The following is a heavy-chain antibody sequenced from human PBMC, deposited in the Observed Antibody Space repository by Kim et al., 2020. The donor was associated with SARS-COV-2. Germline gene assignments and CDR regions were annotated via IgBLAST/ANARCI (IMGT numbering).Heavy chain of an antibody. CDR2: IYYSGST. V-gene: IGHV4-59*01. Sequence: SETLSLTCTVSGGSISSYYWSWIRQPPGKGLEWIGYIYYSGSTNYNPSLKSRVTISVDTSKNQFSLKLSSVTAADTAVYYCARALKYDFWSGYYPGAFDIWGQGTMVTVSS. D-gene: IGHD3-3*01. CDR3: ARALKYDFWSGYYPGAFDI. CDR1: GGSISSYY. J-gene: IGHJ3*02.